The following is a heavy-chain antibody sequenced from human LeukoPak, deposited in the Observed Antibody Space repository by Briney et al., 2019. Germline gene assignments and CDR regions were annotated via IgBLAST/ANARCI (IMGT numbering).Heavy chain of an antibody. CDR3: AKDSSSWYGEYFQH. J-gene: IGHJ1*01. CDR2: ISWNSGRI. D-gene: IGHD6-13*01. V-gene: IGHV3-9*01. CDR1: GFTFDDYA. Sequence: PGRSLRLSCAASGFTFDDYAMHWVRQAPGKGLEWVSGISWNSGRIGYADSVKGRFTISRDNAKNSLYLQMNSLRAEDTALYYCAKDSSSWYGEYFQHWGQGTLVTVSS.